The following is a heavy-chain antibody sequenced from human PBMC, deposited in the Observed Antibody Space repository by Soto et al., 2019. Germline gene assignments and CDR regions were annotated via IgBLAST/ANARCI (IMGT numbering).Heavy chain of an antibody. J-gene: IGHJ4*02. Sequence: GGSLRLSCAASGFTFSSYGMHWVRQAPGKGLEWVAVISYDGSTKYYADSVKGRFTISRDNSKNTLYLQMNSLRAEDTAVYYCARDLSITMVRGGIIGANDFDYWGQGSLVTVSS. V-gene: IGHV3-30*03. CDR2: ISYDGSTK. D-gene: IGHD3-10*01. CDR3: ARDLSITMVRGGIIGANDFDY. CDR1: GFTFSSYG.